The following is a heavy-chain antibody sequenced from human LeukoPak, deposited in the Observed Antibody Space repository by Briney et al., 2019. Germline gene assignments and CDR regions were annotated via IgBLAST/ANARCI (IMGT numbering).Heavy chain of an antibody. J-gene: IGHJ4*02. CDR3: ARGISYYYDSSGPLDY. D-gene: IGHD3-22*01. CDR2: ISGSGIST. V-gene: IGHV3-23*01. CDR1: GFTFSDYG. Sequence: GGSLRLSCAAAGFTFSDYGMNWVRQAPGKGLEWVSGISGSGISTYYADSVKGRFTISRDNSKNTLYLQMNSLRAEDTAVYYCARGISYYYDSSGPLDYWGQGTLVTVSS.